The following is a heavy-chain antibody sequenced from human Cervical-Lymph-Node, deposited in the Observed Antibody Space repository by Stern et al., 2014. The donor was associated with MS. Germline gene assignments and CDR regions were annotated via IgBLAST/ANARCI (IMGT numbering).Heavy chain of an antibody. CDR1: GGAFNVYA. J-gene: IGHJ6*02. CDR2: IIPIIGIA. Sequence: VQLVESGAEVKKPGSSVKVSCQASGGAFNVYAINWLRQAPGQGLEWMGGIIPIIGIANYAQKFQGRVMITADESTRTSSMQLSSLPSNDTAVYYCARDGRHTNNYGLDVWGQGTTVTVSS. V-gene: IGHV1-69*01. CDR3: ARDGRHTNNYGLDV.